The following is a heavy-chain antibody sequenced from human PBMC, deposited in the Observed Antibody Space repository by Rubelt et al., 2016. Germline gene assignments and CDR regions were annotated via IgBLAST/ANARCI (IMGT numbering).Heavy chain of an antibody. V-gene: IGHV3-53*01. CDR2: IYSGGST. CDR3: TTSAGHSQFDY. D-gene: IGHD6-19*01. Sequence: RQAPGKGLEWVSVIYSGGSTYYADSVKGRFTISRDDSKNTLYLQMNSLKTEDTAVYYCTTSAGHSQFDYWGQGTLVTVSS. J-gene: IGHJ4*02.